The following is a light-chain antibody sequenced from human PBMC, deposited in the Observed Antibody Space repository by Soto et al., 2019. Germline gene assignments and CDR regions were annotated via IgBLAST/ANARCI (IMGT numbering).Light chain of an antibody. Sequence: DIQMTPSPSSLSASVGDRVTITCRASQGISNYLAWYQQRPGKVPKLLIYAASTLQSGVSSRFSGSGSGTDFTLTISSLLPEDVATYYCQNLDSAAFTFGPGTKVDIQ. CDR3: QNLDSAAFT. CDR1: QGISNY. J-gene: IGKJ3*01. CDR2: AAS. V-gene: IGKV1-27*01.